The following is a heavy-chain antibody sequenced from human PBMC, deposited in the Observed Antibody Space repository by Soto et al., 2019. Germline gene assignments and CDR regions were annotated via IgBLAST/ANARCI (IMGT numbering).Heavy chain of an antibody. D-gene: IGHD5-12*01. J-gene: IGHJ4*02. V-gene: IGHV1-69*02. CDR1: GGTFSSYT. CDR3: ARGERGEGSAYYYQY. CDR2: IIPILGIA. Sequence: SVKVSCKASGGTFSSYTISWVRQAPGQGLEWMGRIIPILGIANYAQKFQGRVTITADKSTSTAYMELSSLRSEDTAVYYCARGERGEGSAYYYQYWGQGTLVTVSS.